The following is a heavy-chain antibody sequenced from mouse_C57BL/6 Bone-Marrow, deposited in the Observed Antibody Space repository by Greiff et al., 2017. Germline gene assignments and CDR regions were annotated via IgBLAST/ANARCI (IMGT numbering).Heavy chain of an antibody. Sequence: VQLQQSGPELVKPGASVKISCKASGYSFTSYYIHWVKQRPGQGLEWIGRIYPGSGNTKYNEKFKGKATLTADTSSSTAYMQLSSLTSEDAAVYYCARRWLPLDYWGQGTTLTVSS. J-gene: IGHJ2*01. V-gene: IGHV1-66*01. CDR2: IYPGSGNT. D-gene: IGHD2-3*01. CDR1: GYSFTSYY. CDR3: ARRWLPLDY.